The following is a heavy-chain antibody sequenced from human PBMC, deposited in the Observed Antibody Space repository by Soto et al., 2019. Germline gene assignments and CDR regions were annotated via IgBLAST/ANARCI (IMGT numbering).Heavy chain of an antibody. J-gene: IGHJ4*02. V-gene: IGHV3-23*01. D-gene: IGHD6-19*01. CDR1: GFTFSNYG. CDR2: TSDGST. CDR3: ARLVPGTWFGDY. Sequence: EVQLLGSGGGSVQPGGSLRLSCAASGFTFSNYGMTWVRQAPEKGLEWLSATSDGSTFYRESVKGRFTMSRDDSINMLFLHMSSLRAEDTATYYCARLVPGTWFGDYWGQGILVSVSS.